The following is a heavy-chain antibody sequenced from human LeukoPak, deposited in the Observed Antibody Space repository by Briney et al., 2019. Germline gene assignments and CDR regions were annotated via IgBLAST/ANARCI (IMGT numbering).Heavy chain of an antibody. CDR3: ARALFRYDCRSRSLHWYFDL. J-gene: IGHJ2*01. Sequence: SETLSLTCTVSGGSISSYYWSWIRQPPGKGLEWIGYIYYSESTNYNPSLKSRVTISEDTSKNQFSLALTSVTAAGTAVYYCARALFRYDCRSRSLHWYFDLWGRGTLVTVSS. D-gene: IGHD3-22*01. V-gene: IGHV4-59*01. CDR1: GGSISSYY. CDR2: IYYSEST.